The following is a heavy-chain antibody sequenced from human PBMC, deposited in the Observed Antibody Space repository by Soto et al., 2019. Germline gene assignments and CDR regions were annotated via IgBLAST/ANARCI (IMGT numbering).Heavy chain of an antibody. CDR2: LNDSGGT. V-gene: IGHV4-34*01. D-gene: IGHD3-10*01. CDR1: GGSFSGYY. CDR3: ARARGGVQH. Sequence: QVQLQQWGAGLLKPSETLSLTCAVYGGSFSGYYWSWIRQPRGKGLEWIGELNDSGGTNYNASLKSRVTISGDTSKNQFSLRLSFVTAADTAVYYCARARGGVQHWGQGTLVTVSS. J-gene: IGHJ1*01.